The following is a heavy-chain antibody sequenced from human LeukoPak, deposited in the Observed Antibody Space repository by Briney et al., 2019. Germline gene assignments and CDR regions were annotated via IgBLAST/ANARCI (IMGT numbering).Heavy chain of an antibody. CDR1: GGSISPYY. V-gene: IGHV4-59*01. J-gene: IGHJ4*02. CDR2: IYYSGST. D-gene: IGHD5-12*01. CDR3: ARSTWLLDK. Sequence: SETLSLTCTVSGGSISPYYWSWIRQPPGKGLEWIGYIYYSGSTNYSPSLKSRVTVSLDTSKNQFSLKLSSVTAADTAVYYCARSTWLLDKWGQGTLVTVSS.